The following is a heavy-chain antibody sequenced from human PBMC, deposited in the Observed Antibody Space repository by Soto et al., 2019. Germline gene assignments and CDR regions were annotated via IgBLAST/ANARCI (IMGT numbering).Heavy chain of an antibody. V-gene: IGHV2-26*01. CDR1: GFSLSNARMG. J-gene: IGHJ4*02. D-gene: IGHD6-13*01. CDR3: ARIRRRYSSSWSHTPSYFDY. Sequence: SGPTLVNPTETLTLTCTVSGFSLSNARMGVSWIRQPPGKALEWLAHIFSNDEKSYSTSLKSRLTISKDTSKSQVVLTMTNMDPVDTATYYCARIRRRYSSSWSHTPSYFDYWGQGTLVTVSS. CDR2: IFSNDEK.